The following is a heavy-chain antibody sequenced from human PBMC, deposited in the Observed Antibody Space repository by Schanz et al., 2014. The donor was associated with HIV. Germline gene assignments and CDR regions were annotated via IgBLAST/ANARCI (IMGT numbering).Heavy chain of an antibody. CDR2: IWYDGSNK. CDR3: ARALGRFRLYHLDY. J-gene: IGHJ4*02. D-gene: IGHD3-16*01. CDR1: GFTFSTSG. V-gene: IGHV3-33*01. Sequence: QVQLVESGGGVVQPGRSLRLSCAASGFTFSTSGMHWVRQVPARGREGVAMIWYDGSNKFYADSVKGRFTISRDNSKNTLFLQMNSLRAEDTAVYYCARALGRFRLYHLDYWGQGTLVTVSS.